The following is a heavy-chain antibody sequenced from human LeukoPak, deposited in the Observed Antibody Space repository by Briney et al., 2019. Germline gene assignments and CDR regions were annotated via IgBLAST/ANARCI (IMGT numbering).Heavy chain of an antibody. CDR2: ISSSGSTI. Sequence: GRSLRLSCAASGFTFSSYEMNWVRQAPGKGLEWVSYISSSGSTIYYADSVKGRFTISRDNAKNSLYLQMNSLRAEDTAVYYCARDDTKRILLGYWGQGTLVTVSS. V-gene: IGHV3-48*03. J-gene: IGHJ4*02. D-gene: IGHD5-18*01. CDR1: GFTFSSYE. CDR3: ARDDTKRILLGY.